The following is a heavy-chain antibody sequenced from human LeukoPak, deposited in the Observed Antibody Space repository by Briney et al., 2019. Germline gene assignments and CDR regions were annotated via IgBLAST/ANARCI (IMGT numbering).Heavy chain of an antibody. J-gene: IGHJ4*02. CDR1: GYTFTAYY. Sequence: VASVKVSCKASGYTFTAYYIHWVRQAPGQGLEWMGWINPNSGDTTYAQKFQGRVTMTRDTSITTAHMELNSLRSDDAAVYYCAILRGVIFWGQGTLVTVSS. CDR3: AILRGVIF. V-gene: IGHV1-2*02. CDR2: INPNSGDT. D-gene: IGHD3-10*01.